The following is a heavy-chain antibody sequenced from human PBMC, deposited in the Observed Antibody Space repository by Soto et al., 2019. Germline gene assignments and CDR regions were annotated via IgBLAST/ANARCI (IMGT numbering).Heavy chain of an antibody. CDR2: ISYDGSNK. Sequence: PGGSLRLSCAASGFTFSSYGMHWVRQAPGKGLEWVAVISYDGSNKYYADSVKGRFTISRDNSKNTLYLQMNSLRAEDTAVYYCAKDRLVGWLQGNYYYYGMDVWGQGTTVTVSS. V-gene: IGHV3-30*18. CDR1: GFTFSSYG. D-gene: IGHD3-9*01. J-gene: IGHJ6*02. CDR3: AKDRLVGWLQGNYYYYGMDV.